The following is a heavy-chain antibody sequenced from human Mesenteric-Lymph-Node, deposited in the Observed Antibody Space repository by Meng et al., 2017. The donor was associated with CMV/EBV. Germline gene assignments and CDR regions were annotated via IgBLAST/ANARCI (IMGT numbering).Heavy chain of an antibody. CDR1: GGSFSGYY. J-gene: IGHJ4*02. CDR3: ARHQRWLKSEGGFNY. D-gene: IGHD4-23*01. CDR2: INHSGST. Sequence: GQLLQSGAGLFKPSETLSLTCAVYGGSFSGYYWSWIRQPPGKGLEWIGEINHSGSTNYNPSLKSRVTISVDTSKNQFSLKLSSVTAADTAVYYCARHQRWLKSEGGFNYWGQGTLVTVSS. V-gene: IGHV4-34*01.